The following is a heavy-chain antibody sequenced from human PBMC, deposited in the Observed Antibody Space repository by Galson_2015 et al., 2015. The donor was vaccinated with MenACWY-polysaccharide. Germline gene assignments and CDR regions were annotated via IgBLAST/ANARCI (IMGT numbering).Heavy chain of an antibody. V-gene: IGHV2-5*02. CDR3: AHVMITFGGVIGDDAFDV. CDR1: GFSLLTKGVG. J-gene: IGHJ3*01. CDR2: IYWDGDN. Sequence: PALVNPTQTLTLTCTFSGFSLLTKGVGVNWIRQPPGKALEWLAVIYWDGDNRSSPSLRSRLTVTKDTSKNQVVLTMTNMDLVDTATYYCAHVMITFGGVIGDDAFDVWGPGTMVTVSS. D-gene: IGHD3-16*01.